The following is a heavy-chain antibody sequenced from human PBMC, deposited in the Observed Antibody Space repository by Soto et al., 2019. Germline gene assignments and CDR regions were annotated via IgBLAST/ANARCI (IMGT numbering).Heavy chain of an antibody. CDR1: GGTFSSYA. V-gene: IGHV1-69*12. CDR2: IIPIFGTA. D-gene: IGHD1-20*01. CDR3: ARGITGTVSYYYGMDV. Sequence: QVQLVQSGAEVKKPGSSVKVSCKASGGTFSSYAISWVRQAPGQGLEWMGGIIPIFGTANYAQKFRGRVTITADESTRTAYMELSSLRSEDTAVYYCARGITGTVSYYYGMDVWGQGTTVTVSS. J-gene: IGHJ6*02.